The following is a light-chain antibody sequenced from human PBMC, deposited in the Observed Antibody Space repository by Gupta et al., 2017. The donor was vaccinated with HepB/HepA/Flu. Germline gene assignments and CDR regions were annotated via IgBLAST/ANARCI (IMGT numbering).Light chain of an antibody. Sequence: SALPQPASASGSPGQSITISCTGTSSDVGGYPYVSWYQQHPGKAPKLMIYDVTNRPSGVSNRFSGSKSGNTASLTISGLQAEDEADYYCSSYTSSSTWVFGGGTKLTVL. CDR2: DVT. J-gene: IGLJ3*02. CDR3: SSYTSSSTWV. V-gene: IGLV2-14*03. CDR1: SSDVGGYPY.